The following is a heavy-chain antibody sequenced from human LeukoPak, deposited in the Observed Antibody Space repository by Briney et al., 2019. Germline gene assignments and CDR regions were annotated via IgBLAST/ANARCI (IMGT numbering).Heavy chain of an antibody. V-gene: IGHV4-59*01. CDR1: GGSISSYY. CDR3: ARVAVRGGGFDY. Sequence: PSETLSLTCTVSGGSISSYYWSWIRQPPGKGLEWIGYIYYSGSTNYNPSLKSRVTISVDTSKNQFSLKLSSVTAADTAVYYCARVAVRGGGFDYSGQGTLVTVSS. D-gene: IGHD3-10*01. J-gene: IGHJ4*02. CDR2: IYYSGST.